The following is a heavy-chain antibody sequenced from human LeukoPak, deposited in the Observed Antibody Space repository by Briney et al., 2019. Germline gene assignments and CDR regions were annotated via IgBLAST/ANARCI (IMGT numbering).Heavy chain of an antibody. CDR1: GFTFSSYS. Sequence: GGSLRLSCAASGFTFSSYSMNWVRQAPGKGLEWVSSISSSSSYIYYADSVKGRFTISRDNAKNSLYLQMNSLKTEDTAVYYCTTDLYDYVWGSYRYPGHFDYWGQGTLVTVSS. CDR3: TTDLYDYVWGSYRYPGHFDY. CDR2: ISSSSSYI. J-gene: IGHJ4*02. V-gene: IGHV3-21*03. D-gene: IGHD3-16*02.